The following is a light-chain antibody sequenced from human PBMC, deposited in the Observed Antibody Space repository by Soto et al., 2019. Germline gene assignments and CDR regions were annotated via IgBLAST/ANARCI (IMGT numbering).Light chain of an antibody. V-gene: IGKV1-9*01. CDR2: GAS. J-gene: IGKJ5*01. CDR3: QHLFRHPLA. Sequence: IQLTQSPSSLSASVGDRVTITCRASEGSVNYLAWYQQQPGKAPKLLIYGASTLQGGVPSRFTGSGSGTDFTLTISSLQPEDFATYHCQHLFRHPLAFGQGTRLEMK. CDR1: EGSVNY.